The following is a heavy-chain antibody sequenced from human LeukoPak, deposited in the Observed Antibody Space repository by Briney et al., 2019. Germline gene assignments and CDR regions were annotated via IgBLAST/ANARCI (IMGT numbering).Heavy chain of an antibody. CDR3: ASEHYDFWSGYLTPPSDY. J-gene: IGHJ4*02. V-gene: IGHV4-39*02. D-gene: IGHD3-3*01. CDR1: GGSISSSSFY. CDR2: IYYSGST. Sequence: SETLSLICTVSGGSISSSSFYWGWIRQPPGKGLEWIGSIYYSGSTYYNPSLKSRVTISVDTSKNQFSLKLTSVTAADTAVYYCASEHYDFWSGYLTPPSDYWGQGTLVTVSS.